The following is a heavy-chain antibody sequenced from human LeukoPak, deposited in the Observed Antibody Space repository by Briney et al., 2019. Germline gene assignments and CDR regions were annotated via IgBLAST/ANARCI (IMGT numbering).Heavy chain of an antibody. CDR1: GFTFSSYG. J-gene: IGHJ3*01. CDR2: IWFDGSNE. CDR3: TRGAIVGARATRAFDF. D-gene: IGHD1-26*01. V-gene: IGHV3-33*01. Sequence: PGGSLRLSCVASGFTFSSYGMHWVRQAPGQGLEWVAIIWFDGSNENYADSVKGRFTISRDNSKNTLYLQMNSLRVEDTALYSCTRGAIVGARATRAFDFWGQGTMVTVSS.